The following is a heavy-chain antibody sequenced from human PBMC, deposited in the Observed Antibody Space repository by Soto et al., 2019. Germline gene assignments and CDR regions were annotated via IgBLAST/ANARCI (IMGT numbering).Heavy chain of an antibody. CDR1: GFPFSAYA. Sequence: QVQLVESGGGVVQPGRSQRLSCAASGFPFSAYAMHWVRQAPGRGLEWLAGISSDGSNKHYADSVKGRFSISRDNYENTVYLQMNSLGTEDTAAYYCARTGETGYDWGWFDPWGQGTLVTVSS. V-gene: IGHV3-30*03. CDR3: ARTGETGYDWGWFDP. CDR2: ISSDGSNK. D-gene: IGHD3-9*01. J-gene: IGHJ5*02.